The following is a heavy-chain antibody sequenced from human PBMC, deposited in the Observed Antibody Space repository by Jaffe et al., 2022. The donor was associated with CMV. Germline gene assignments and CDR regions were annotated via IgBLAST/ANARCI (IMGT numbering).Heavy chain of an antibody. CDR3: TTGPKDFWSGYYNYYYYMDV. D-gene: IGHD3-3*01. CDR2: IKSKTDGGTT. J-gene: IGHJ6*03. CDR1: GFTFSNAW. V-gene: IGHV3-15*01. Sequence: EVQLVESGGGLVKPGGSLRLSCAASGFTFSNAWMSWVRQAPGKGLEWVGRIKSKTDGGTTDYAAPVKGRFTISRDDSKNTLYLQMNSLKTEDTAVYYCTTGPKDFWSGYYNYYYYMDVWGKGTTVTVSS.